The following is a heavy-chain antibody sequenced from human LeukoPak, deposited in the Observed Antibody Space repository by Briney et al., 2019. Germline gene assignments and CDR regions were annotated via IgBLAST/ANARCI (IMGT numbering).Heavy chain of an antibody. J-gene: IGHJ4*02. D-gene: IGHD3-22*01. CDR1: GFTFSSYG. Sequence: GGSLRFSCAASGFTFSSYGMHWVRQAPGKGLEWVAVISYDGSNKYYADSVKGRFTISRDNSKNTLYLQMNSLRAEDTAVYYCAKDSYYYDSSGYYLFGSSLDYWGQGTLVTVSS. V-gene: IGHV3-30*18. CDR2: ISYDGSNK. CDR3: AKDSYYYDSSGYYLFGSSLDY.